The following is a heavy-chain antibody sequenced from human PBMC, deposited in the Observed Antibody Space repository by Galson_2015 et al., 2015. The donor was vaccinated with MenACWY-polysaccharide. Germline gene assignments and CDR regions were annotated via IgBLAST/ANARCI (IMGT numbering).Heavy chain of an antibody. J-gene: IGHJ6*02. CDR3: AKDLHWYGMDV. D-gene: IGHD3/OR15-3a*01. V-gene: IGHV3-23*01. Sequence: SLRLSCAASGFTFNKFYMAWVRQAPGKGPEWVSALSGPGDATIYADSVRGRFTISRDNSQNTLYLHMSSLRVDDTAVYFCAKDLHWYGMDVWGHGTTATVS. CDR1: GFTFNKFY. CDR2: LSGPGDAT.